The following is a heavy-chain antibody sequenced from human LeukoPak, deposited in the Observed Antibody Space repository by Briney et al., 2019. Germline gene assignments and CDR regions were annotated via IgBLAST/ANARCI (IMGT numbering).Heavy chain of an antibody. Sequence: PGGSLRLSCAASGFTFSSYAMHWVRQAPGKGLEWVAVISYDGSNKYYAASVKGRFTISRDNSKNTLYLQMNSLRAEDTAVYYCARDPYSGSFIDYWGQGTLVTVSS. V-gene: IGHV3-30-3*01. CDR3: ARDPYSGSFIDY. CDR2: ISYDGSNK. CDR1: GFTFSSYA. D-gene: IGHD1-26*01. J-gene: IGHJ4*02.